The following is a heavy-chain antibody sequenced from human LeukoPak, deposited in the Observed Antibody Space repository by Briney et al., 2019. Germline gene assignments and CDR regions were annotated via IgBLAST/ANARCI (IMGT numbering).Heavy chain of an antibody. CDR3: GRDPKLGIRGYTYGYIDH. J-gene: IGHJ4*02. CDR2: IDTNTGNP. CDR1: GYTFTNNA. V-gene: IGHV7-4-1*02. D-gene: IGHD5-18*01. Sequence: ASVKVSCKTSGYTFTNNAINWVRQAPGQGLEWMGWIDTNTGNPSYAQGFFTGRYVFSLDTSASTAYLQINGLKADDTAVYYCGRDPKLGIRGYTYGYIDHWGQGTLLTVAS.